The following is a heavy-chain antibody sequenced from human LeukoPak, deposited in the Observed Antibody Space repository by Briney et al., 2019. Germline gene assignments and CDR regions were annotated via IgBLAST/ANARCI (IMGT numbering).Heavy chain of an antibody. CDR1: GGTFSSYA. Sequence: SVKVSCKASGGTFSSYAISWVRQAPGQGLEWMGGIIPIFGTANYAQKFQGRVTITADESTSTAYMELSSLRSEDTAVYYCARDRVRQGHTYYYDSSGTSAGDYWGQGTLVTVSS. D-gene: IGHD3-22*01. V-gene: IGHV1-69*13. CDR2: IIPIFGTA. J-gene: IGHJ4*02. CDR3: ARDRVRQGHTYYYDSSGTSAGDY.